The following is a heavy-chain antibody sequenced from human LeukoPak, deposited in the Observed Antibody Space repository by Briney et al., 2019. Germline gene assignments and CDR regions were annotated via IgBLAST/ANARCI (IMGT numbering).Heavy chain of an antibody. J-gene: IGHJ6*03. CDR3: ARGAFPMTRSYYMDV. V-gene: IGHV4-39*02. CDR1: GGSISGTSYY. CDR2: IYYSGST. Sequence: SETLSLTCTVSGGSISGTSYYWGWIRQPPGKGLEWIGSIYYSGSTYYNPSLKSRVTISVDTSKKHFSLKVTSLTAADTGLYYCARGAFPMTRSYYMDVWGKGTTVTVSS.